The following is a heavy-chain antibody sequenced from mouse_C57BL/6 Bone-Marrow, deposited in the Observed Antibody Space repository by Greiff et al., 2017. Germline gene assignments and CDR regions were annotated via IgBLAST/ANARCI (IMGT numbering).Heavy chain of an antibody. CDR3: ARIYDGYYDYAMDY. D-gene: IGHD2-3*01. V-gene: IGHV1-85*01. Sequence: QVQLQQSGAELVMPGASVKLSCKASGYTFTSYWMHWVKQRPGQGLEWIGWIYPRDGSTKYNEKFKGKATLTVDTSSSTAYMELHSLTSEDSAVYFCARIYDGYYDYAMDYWGQGTSVTVSS. J-gene: IGHJ4*01. CDR1: GYTFTSYW. CDR2: IYPRDGST.